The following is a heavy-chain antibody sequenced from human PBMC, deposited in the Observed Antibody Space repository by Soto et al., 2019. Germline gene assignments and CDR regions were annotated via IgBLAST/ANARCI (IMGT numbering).Heavy chain of an antibody. J-gene: IGHJ2*01. V-gene: IGHV3-30*03. CDR3: ASREGSGWYFDL. Sequence: QVQLVESGGGVVQPGRSLRLSCAASGITLSTYGMHWVRQAPGKGLEWVGVISYDGGTKYYADSVKGRFTISRDNSKDSLYMLMKRIRPGDTAVYDVASREGSGWYFDLWGRGTLVTVSS. CDR1: GITLSTYG. D-gene: IGHD3-10*01. CDR2: ISYDGGTK.